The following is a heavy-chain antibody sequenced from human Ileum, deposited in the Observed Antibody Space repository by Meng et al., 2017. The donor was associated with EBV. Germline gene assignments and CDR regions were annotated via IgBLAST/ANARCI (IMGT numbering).Heavy chain of an antibody. Sequence: LQPQGPGPGLVKPSATLSLTCTVAGGSISMSSYYWGWVRQPPGKGLEWIGSIYYSGSTYYNPSLKSRVTISVDTSKNQFSLKLSSVTAADTAVYYCARSIVVVPAAIYYWGQGTLVTVSS. CDR1: GGSISMSSYY. CDR2: IYYSGST. V-gene: IGHV4-39*01. J-gene: IGHJ4*02. CDR3: ARSIVVVPAAIYY. D-gene: IGHD2-2*01.